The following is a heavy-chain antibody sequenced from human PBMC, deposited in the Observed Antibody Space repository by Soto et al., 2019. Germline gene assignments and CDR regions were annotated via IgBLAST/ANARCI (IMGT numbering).Heavy chain of an antibody. D-gene: IGHD2-2*01. Sequence: ASVKVSSKASGYTFACYYINWVRQATGQGLEWMGWMNPNSGNTGYAQKFQGRVTMTRNTSISTAYMELSSLRSEDTAMYYCARRRSSTAFDIWGQGTMVTVSS. CDR3: ARRRSSTAFDI. CDR1: GYTFACYY. J-gene: IGHJ3*02. V-gene: IGHV1-8*01. CDR2: MNPNSGNT.